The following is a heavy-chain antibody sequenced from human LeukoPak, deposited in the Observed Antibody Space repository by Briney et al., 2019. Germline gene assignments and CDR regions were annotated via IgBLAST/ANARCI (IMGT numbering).Heavy chain of an antibody. D-gene: IGHD2-8*01. V-gene: IGHV4-39*07. CDR2: IYYSGST. CDR1: GGSISSSSYY. J-gene: IGHJ4*02. CDR3: AREPTVYYYFDY. Sequence: SETLSLTCTVSGGSISSSSYYWGWIRQPPGKGLEWIGSIYYSGSTYYNPSLKSRVTISVDTSKNQFSLKLSSVTAADTAVYYCAREPTVYYYFDYWGQGTLVTVSS.